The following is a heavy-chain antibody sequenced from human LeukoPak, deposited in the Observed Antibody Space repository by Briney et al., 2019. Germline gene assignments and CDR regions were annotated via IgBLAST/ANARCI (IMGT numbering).Heavy chain of an antibody. CDR1: GFTFSSYA. CDR2: ISGSGGST. V-gene: IGHV3-23*01. D-gene: IGHD3-10*01. CDR3: ARDSGDGSGTYYPYGMDV. Sequence: GGSLRLSCAASGFTFSSYAMSWVRQAPGKGLEWVSAISGSGGSTYYADSVKGRFTISRDNAENSLSLQMNSLRAEDTAVYYCARDSGDGSGTYYPYGMDVWGQGTTVTVSS. J-gene: IGHJ6*02.